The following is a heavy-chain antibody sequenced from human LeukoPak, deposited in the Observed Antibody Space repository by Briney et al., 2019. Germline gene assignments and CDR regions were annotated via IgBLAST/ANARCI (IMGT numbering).Heavy chain of an antibody. J-gene: IGHJ4*02. V-gene: IGHV3-23*01. D-gene: IGHD6-19*01. CDR3: ASSGWTIGGFDY. Sequence: GGSLRLSCAASGFTFSSYAMSWVRQAPGKGLEWVSAISGSGGSTYYADSVKGRFTISRDNSKNTLYLQMNSLRVEDTAVYYCASSGWTIGGFDYWGQGTLVTVSS. CDR2: ISGSGGST. CDR1: GFTFSSYA.